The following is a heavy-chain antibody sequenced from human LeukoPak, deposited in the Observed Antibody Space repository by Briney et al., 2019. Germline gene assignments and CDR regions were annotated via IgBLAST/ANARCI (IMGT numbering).Heavy chain of an antibody. D-gene: IGHD3-22*01. CDR3: ARDLRYYDSSHY. V-gene: IGHV3-7*01. Sequence: GGSLRLSCAASGFTFSSHWMSWVRQAPGKGLEWVANIKQDGSDKYYVDSVKGRFTISRDNSKNTLYLQMNSLRAEDTAVYYCARDLRYYDSSHYWGQGTLVTVSS. J-gene: IGHJ4*02. CDR1: GFTFSSHW. CDR2: IKQDGSDK.